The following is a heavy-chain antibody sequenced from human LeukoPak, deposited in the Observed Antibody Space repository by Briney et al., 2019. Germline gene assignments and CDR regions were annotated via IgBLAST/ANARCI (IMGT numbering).Heavy chain of an antibody. CDR3: VTDAFDI. V-gene: IGHV3-30*03. J-gene: IGHJ3*02. CDR2: ISYDGSNK. CDR1: GFTFSNSW. Sequence: GGSLRLSCAASGFTFSNSWMSWVRQAPGKGLEWVAVISYDGSNKYYADSVKGRFTISRDNSKNTLYLQMNSLRAEDTAVYYGVTDAFDIWGQGTMVTVSS.